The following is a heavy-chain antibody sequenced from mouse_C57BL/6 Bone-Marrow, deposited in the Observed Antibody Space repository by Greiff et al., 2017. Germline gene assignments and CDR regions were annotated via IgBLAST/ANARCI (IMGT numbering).Heavy chain of an antibody. CDR2: INPGSGGT. Sequence: VQLQQSGAELVRPGTSVKVSCTASGYAFTNYLIEWVKQRPGQGLEWIGVINPGSGGTNYNEKFKGKATLTADKSSSTAYMQLSSLTSEDSAVYFCARMVKGYWGQGTTLTVSS. CDR1: GYAFTNYL. D-gene: IGHD2-2*01. CDR3: ARMVKGY. J-gene: IGHJ2*01. V-gene: IGHV1-54*01.